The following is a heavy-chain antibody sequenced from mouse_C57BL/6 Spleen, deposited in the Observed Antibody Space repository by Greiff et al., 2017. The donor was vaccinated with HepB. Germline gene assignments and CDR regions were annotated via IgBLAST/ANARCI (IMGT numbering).Heavy chain of an antibody. J-gene: IGHJ1*03. CDR3: GKACVPIYDGYYDFDV. D-gene: IGHD2-3*01. CDR2: IRNKANGYTT. CDR1: GFTFTDYY. Sequence: EVKLMESGGGLVQPGASLRLSCAASGFTFTDYYMSWVRQPPGKAPEWLALIRNKANGYTTEYTASVKGRFTISRDNSQNILYLQMNTLRAEDSATDYWGKACVPIYDGYYDFDVWGTGTTVTVSS. V-gene: IGHV7-4*01.